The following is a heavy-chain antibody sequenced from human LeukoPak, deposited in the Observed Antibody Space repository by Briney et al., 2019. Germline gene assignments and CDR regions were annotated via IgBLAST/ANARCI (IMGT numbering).Heavy chain of an antibody. V-gene: IGHV3-23*01. J-gene: IGHJ4*02. CDR2: ISGSGGST. Sequence: GGSLRLSCAASGFTFSSYAMTWVRQAPGKGLEWVSGISGSGGSTYYADSVKGRFTISRDNSKSTLHLQLNSLRAEDTAVYYCAKDREGSDNYWGQGTLVTVSS. D-gene: IGHD3-10*01. CDR3: AKDREGSDNY. CDR1: GFTFSSYA.